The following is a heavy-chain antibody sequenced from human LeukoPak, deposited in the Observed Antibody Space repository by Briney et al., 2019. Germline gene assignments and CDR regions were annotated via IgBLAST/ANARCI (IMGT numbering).Heavy chain of an antibody. D-gene: IGHD3-10*01. CDR2: IYTSGST. CDR3: ARDVYYYGSGTLFGDI. J-gene: IGHJ3*02. CDR1: GVSISSYY. V-gene: IGHV4-4*07. Sequence: SETLSLTCTVSGVSISSYYWSWLRQPAGKGLEWIGRIYTSGSTNYNPSLKSRVTMSVDTSKNQFSLKLSSVTAADTAVYYCARDVYYYGSGTLFGDIWGQGTMVTVS.